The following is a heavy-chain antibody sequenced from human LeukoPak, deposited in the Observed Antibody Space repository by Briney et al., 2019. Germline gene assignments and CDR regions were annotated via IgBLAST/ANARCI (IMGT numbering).Heavy chain of an antibody. Sequence: GGSLRLSCAASGFTFSSYWMSWVRQAPGKGLEWVANIKQDGSEKYYVDSVKGRFTISRDNAKNSLYLQMNSLRAEDTAVYYCARTNYDILTGYSIYYYYYMDVWGKGTTVTISS. J-gene: IGHJ6*03. CDR2: IKQDGSEK. CDR3: ARTNYDILTGYSIYYYYYMDV. D-gene: IGHD3-9*01. V-gene: IGHV3-7*01. CDR1: GFTFSSYW.